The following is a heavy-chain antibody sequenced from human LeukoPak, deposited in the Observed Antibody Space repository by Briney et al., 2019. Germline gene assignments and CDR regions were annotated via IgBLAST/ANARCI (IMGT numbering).Heavy chain of an antibody. CDR1: GYTFAGYY. J-gene: IGHJ4*02. CDR2: INPNSGGT. V-gene: IGHV1-2*02. CDR3: ARDVAAARPMDY. Sequence: ASVKVSCKASGYTFAGYYMHWVRQAPGQGLEWMGWINPNSGGTNYAQKFQGRVTMTRDTSISTAYMELSRLRSDDTAVYYCARDVAAARPMDYWGQGTLVTVSS. D-gene: IGHD6-6*01.